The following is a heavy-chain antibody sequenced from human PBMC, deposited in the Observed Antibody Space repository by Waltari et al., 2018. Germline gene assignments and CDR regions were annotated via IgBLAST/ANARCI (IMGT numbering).Heavy chain of an antibody. CDR1: GGTLSSYP. J-gene: IGHJ5*02. Sequence: QVQLVQSGAEVKKPGSSVRVSCKASGGTLSSYPTSWVLQAPGQGLEWMGRLISCLDRANYAQRFQGRLTITADKSTNTAYMELASLTSEDTAVYYCARPTGDSTASSNWFDPWGQGTLVTVSS. CDR3: ARPTGDSTASSNWFDP. D-gene: IGHD6-6*01. CDR2: LISCLDRA. V-gene: IGHV1-69*04.